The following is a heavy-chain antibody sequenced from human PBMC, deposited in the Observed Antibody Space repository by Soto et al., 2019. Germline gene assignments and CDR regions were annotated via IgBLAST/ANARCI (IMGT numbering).Heavy chain of an antibody. CDR1: GGSLRNSV. CDR2: VIPILGTA. CDR3: ARLGHPGH. J-gene: IGHJ4*02. V-gene: IGHV1-69*01. Sequence: QVQLVQSGAEVKKPGSSVKVSCTASGGSLRNSVISWVRQAPAQRLERVGGVIPILGTANYAQKFQGKVTMTADEATSTAYMDLSSLSPDDTAVNYCARLGHPGHWGPGTLVIVSS.